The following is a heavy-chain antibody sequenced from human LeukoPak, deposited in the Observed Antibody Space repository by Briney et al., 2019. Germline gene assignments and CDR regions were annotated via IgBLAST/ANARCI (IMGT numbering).Heavy chain of an antibody. CDR3: ARAEYYYGSESFELGTY. CDR1: GFTFSSYG. CDR2: IWYDGSNK. J-gene: IGHJ4*02. D-gene: IGHD3-10*01. Sequence: GGSLRLSCAASGFTFSSYGMHWVRQAPGKGLEWVAVIWYDGSNKYYADSVKGRFTISRDNSKNTLYLQMNSLRPEDTAVYYCARAEYYYGSESFELGTYWGQGTLVTVFS. V-gene: IGHV3-33*01.